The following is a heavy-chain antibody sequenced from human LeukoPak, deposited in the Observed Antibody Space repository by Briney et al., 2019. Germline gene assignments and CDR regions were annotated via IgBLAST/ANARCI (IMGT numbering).Heavy chain of an antibody. CDR3: ARHEYYHDSIGNEWRASAFDN. V-gene: IGHV4-39*01. Sequence: SETLSLTCTVSDGSISSSSDYWGWIRQPPGKGLEWIGSMYYSGSTYYNPSLKSRVTISVDTSKNQFSLKLSSVTVADTAVYYCARHEYYHDSIGNEWRASAFDNWGQGTLVTVSS. CDR1: DGSISSSSDY. D-gene: IGHD3-22*01. CDR2: MYYSGST. J-gene: IGHJ4*02.